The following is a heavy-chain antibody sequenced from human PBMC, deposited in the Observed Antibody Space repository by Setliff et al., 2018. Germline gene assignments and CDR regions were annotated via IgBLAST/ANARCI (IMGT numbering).Heavy chain of an antibody. D-gene: IGHD3-3*01. Sequence: SETLSLTCTVYGGSFSDYYWGWVRQPPGKGLEWTGEINHSGSTNYIPSLKSRLTISVDTSKNQFSLKLSSVTAADTAMYYCRFWSGYYKNDYWGQGTLVTVSS. V-gene: IGHV4-34*01. CDR2: INHSGST. J-gene: IGHJ4*02. CDR1: GGSFSDYY. CDR3: RFWSGYYKNDY.